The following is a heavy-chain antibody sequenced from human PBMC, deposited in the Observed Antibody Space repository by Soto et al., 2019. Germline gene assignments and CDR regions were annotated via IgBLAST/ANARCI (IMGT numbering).Heavy chain of an antibody. V-gene: IGHV3-23*05. CDR3: AKDTYSRSWYF. CDR1: GFTFTNYL. D-gene: IGHD2-2*01. J-gene: IGHJ4*02. CDR2: IDKSGGAT. Sequence: EVQLLESGGDLVQPGGSLRLSCAASGFTFTNYLMTWVRQAPGKGLAWFSSIDKSGGATYYADSVKGRFTISRDNSKNPLSLQMKGLRAEDTALYYCAKDTYSRSWYFWGQGTLGTVSS.